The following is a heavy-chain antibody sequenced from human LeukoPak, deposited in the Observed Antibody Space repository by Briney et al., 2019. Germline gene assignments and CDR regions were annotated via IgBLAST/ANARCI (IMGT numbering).Heavy chain of an antibody. CDR1: GGSIRSGGYS. J-gene: IGHJ4*02. V-gene: IGHV4-30-4*07. D-gene: IGHD3-22*01. CDR2: IYYSGAT. Sequence: SETLSLTCAVSGGSIRSGGYSWSWIRQPPGKGLEWIGYIYYSGATYYNPSLKTRVTISVDTSKNQFSLKLSSVTAADTAVYYCARHGRGANYYDSSGYSKRRYYFDYWGQGTLVTVSS. CDR3: ARHGRGANYYDSSGYSKRRYYFDY.